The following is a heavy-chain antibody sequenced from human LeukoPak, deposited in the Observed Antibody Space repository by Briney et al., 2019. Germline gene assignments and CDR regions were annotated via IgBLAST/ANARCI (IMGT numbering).Heavy chain of an antibody. CDR3: AREGYHDSSGPSWFDP. CDR2: INSDGGST. D-gene: IGHD3-22*01. V-gene: IGHV3-74*01. Sequence: GGSLRLSCAASGFTFSSYWMHWVRQAPGKGLVWVSRINSDGGSTSYADSVKGRFTISRDNAKNTLYLQMNSLRAEDTAVYYCAREGYHDSSGPSWFDPWGQGTLVTVSS. J-gene: IGHJ5*02. CDR1: GFTFSSYW.